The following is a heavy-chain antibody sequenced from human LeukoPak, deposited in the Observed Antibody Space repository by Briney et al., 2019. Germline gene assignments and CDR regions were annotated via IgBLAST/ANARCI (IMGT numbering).Heavy chain of an antibody. D-gene: IGHD1-26*01. CDR2: INPYSGGT. V-gene: IGHV1-2*02. Sequence: ASVKVSCKASGYVFTDYYIHWVRQAPGQGLEWMGWINPYSGGTNYAQKFRGRVTMTRDTSISTAYVALSRLTSDDTAVYYCARESKIVGASGGYFDYWGQGTLVTVSS. CDR3: ARESKIVGASGGYFDY. J-gene: IGHJ4*02. CDR1: GYVFTDYY.